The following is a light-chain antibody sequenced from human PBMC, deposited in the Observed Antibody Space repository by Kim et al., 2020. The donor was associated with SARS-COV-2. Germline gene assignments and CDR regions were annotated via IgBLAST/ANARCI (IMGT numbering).Light chain of an antibody. CDR1: QGISNS. CDR3: QQVNVFPLT. J-gene: IGKJ4*01. CDR2: AAS. V-gene: IGKV1-9*01. Sequence: ESVGDRATITCRASQGISNSLAWYQQQPGRAPNLLIYAASTLQSGVPSRFSGSGSGTEFTLTISSLQPEDFATYYCQQVNVFPLTFGGGTKVDIK.